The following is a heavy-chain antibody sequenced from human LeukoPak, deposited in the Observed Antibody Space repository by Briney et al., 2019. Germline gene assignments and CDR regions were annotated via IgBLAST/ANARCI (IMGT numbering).Heavy chain of an antibody. CDR1: GDTFIPYT. Sequence: SVKVSCKASGDTFIPYTFSWVRHAPGQGLEWIGRIIPSLDVANYAHKFQGRVTLSVDRDTATTYMEVTSLRSEDTAIYYCARDHCSPGTCLGGHWGQGTLVTVSS. CDR2: IIPSLDVA. D-gene: IGHD2-15*01. V-gene: IGHV1-69*04. CDR3: ARDHCSPGTCLGGH. J-gene: IGHJ4*02.